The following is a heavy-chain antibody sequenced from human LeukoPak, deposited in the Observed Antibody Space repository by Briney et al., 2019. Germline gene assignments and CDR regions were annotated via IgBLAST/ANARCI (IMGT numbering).Heavy chain of an antibody. D-gene: IGHD3-16*01. CDR2: INHSGST. V-gene: IGHV4-34*01. Sequence: SETLSLTCAVYGGSFSGYYWSWIRQPPGKGLEWIGEINHSGSTNYNPSLRSRVTISVDTSKNQFSLKLSSVTAADTAVYYCARVWDWFDPWGQGTLVTVSS. CDR1: GGSFSGYY. J-gene: IGHJ5*02. CDR3: ARVWDWFDP.